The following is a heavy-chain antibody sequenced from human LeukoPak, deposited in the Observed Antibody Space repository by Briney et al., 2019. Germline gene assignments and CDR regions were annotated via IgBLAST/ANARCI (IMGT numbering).Heavy chain of an antibody. CDR1: GGSGSSGSYY. Sequence: SETLSLTCAVSGGSGSSGSYYWSWIRQPPGKVLEWIGYIYYSGSTNYNPSLKSRVTISVDTSKNQFSLKLTSVTAADAAVYYCARSGYTYGYGFVIDYWGQGTLVTVSS. V-gene: IGHV4-61*01. D-gene: IGHD5-18*01. CDR3: ARSGYTYGYGFVIDY. J-gene: IGHJ4*02. CDR2: IYYSGST.